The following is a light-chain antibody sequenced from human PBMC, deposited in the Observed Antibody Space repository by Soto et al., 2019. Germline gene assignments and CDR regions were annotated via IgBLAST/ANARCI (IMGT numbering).Light chain of an antibody. CDR3: SSYTSKDTLV. CDR2: DVS. V-gene: IGLV2-14*03. Sequence: QSVLTQPASVSGSPGQSITISCTGTSSDVGGYDHVSWYQQHPGKAPKLIIYDVSIRPSGVSNRFSVSKSGNTASLAVSGLQAEDEADYYCSSYTSKDTLVFGGGTKVTVL. CDR1: SSDVGGYDH. J-gene: IGLJ3*02.